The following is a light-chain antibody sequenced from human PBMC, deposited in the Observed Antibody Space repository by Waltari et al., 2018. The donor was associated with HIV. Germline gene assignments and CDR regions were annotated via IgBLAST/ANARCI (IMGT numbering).Light chain of an antibody. V-gene: IGLV1-51*01. CDR2: DKN. CDR1: SSNIGNDY. Sequence: QSVLTQPPSLSAAPGQKVTISCSGTSSNIGNDYVSWYQHPPGAAPKLLIYDKNKRPSGISDLFSGSKSGTSATLAIPGLQTGDEADYYCGTWDRSLGGGVFGGGTKLTVL. J-gene: IGLJ3*02. CDR3: GTWDRSLGGGV.